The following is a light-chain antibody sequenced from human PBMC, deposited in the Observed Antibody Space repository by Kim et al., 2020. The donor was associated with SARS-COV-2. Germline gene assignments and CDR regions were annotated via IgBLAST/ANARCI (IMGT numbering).Light chain of an antibody. Sequence: GAPGQTASITCSGDKLGDKHASWYQQTPGRSPVLVIYEDYKRPSGIPGRFSGSNSGSTATLTISGTQAMDEADYYCQAWDSSTGVFGGGTQLTVL. J-gene: IGLJ2*01. CDR3: QAWDSSTGV. V-gene: IGLV3-1*01. CDR2: EDY. CDR1: KLGDKH.